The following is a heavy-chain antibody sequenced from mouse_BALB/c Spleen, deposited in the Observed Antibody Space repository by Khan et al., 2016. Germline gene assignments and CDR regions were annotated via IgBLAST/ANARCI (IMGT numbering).Heavy chain of an antibody. J-gene: IGHJ4*01. CDR3: SRTDDDPYYAMDY. CDR2: INTNTGEP. Sequence: QFQLVQSGPELKKPGETVKISCKASEYTFTNYGMNWVKQAPGKGLKWMGWINTNTGEPTYAEEFKGRFAFSLEASASTAYLQINNLKHENSATYVCSRTDDDPYYAMDYWGQGTSVTVSA. V-gene: IGHV9-3*02. CDR1: EYTFTNYG. D-gene: IGHD2-4*01.